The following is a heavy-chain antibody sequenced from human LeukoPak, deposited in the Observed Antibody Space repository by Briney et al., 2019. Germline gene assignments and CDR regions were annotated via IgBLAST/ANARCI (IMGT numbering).Heavy chain of an antibody. Sequence: SGGSLRLSCAASGFTFGSCWMNWVRQTPGTGLEWVSSIPGSGGATYYADSVRGRFSISRDSSKNTVYLQMNSLRDEDTAVYYCARARPWDSSRSYYFGMDVWGHGTTVTVSS. CDR3: ARARPWDSSRSYYFGMDV. CDR1: GFTFGSCW. CDR2: IPGSGGAT. V-gene: IGHV3-23*01. D-gene: IGHD3-22*01. J-gene: IGHJ6*02.